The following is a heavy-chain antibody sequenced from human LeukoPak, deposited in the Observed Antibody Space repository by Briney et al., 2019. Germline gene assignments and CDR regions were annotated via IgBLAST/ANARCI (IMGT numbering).Heavy chain of an antibody. Sequence: GGSLRLSCAASGFTFSSYWMHWVRQAPGKGLVWVSRINSDGSSTSYADSVKGRFTISRDNAKNTLYLQMNSLRAEDTAVYYCARDQGLWALEDAFDIWGQGTMVTVSS. CDR1: GFTFSSYW. V-gene: IGHV3-74*01. CDR3: ARDQGLWALEDAFDI. D-gene: IGHD5-18*01. CDR2: INSDGSST. J-gene: IGHJ3*02.